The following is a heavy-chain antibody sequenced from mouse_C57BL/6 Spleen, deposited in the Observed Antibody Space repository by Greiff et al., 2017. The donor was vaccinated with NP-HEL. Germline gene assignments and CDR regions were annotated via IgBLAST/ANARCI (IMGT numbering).Heavy chain of an antibody. V-gene: IGHV1-69*01. D-gene: IGHD2-1*01. CDR2: IDPSDSYT. CDR3: AFYGNYPFAY. CDR1: GYTFTSYW. Sequence: VQLQQPGAELVMPGASVKLSCKASGYTFTSYWMHWVKQRPGQGLEWIGEIDPSDSYTNYNQKFKGKSTLTVDKSSSTAYMQLSSLTSEDSAVYYCAFYGNYPFAYWGQGTLVTVSA. J-gene: IGHJ3*01.